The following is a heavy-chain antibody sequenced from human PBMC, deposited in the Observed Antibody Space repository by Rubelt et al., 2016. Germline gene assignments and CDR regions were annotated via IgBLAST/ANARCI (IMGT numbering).Heavy chain of an antibody. CDR1: GGSINTFY. CDR3: ARLQWELSTIDF. D-gene: IGHD1-26*01. V-gene: IGHV4-59*01. J-gene: IGHJ4*02. Sequence: QVQLQESGPGLVKPSETLSLTCTVSGGSINTFYWSWIRQPPGKGLEWIGYVFYTGSANYNPSLKSRVTISADTSTNQFSLRRGSGSAADTAVYYCARLQWELSTIDFWGRGTLVTVSS. CDR2: VFYTGSA.